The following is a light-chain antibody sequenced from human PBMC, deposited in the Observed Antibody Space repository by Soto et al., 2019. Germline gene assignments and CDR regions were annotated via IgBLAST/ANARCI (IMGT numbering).Light chain of an antibody. CDR3: QQRSTWPLIT. V-gene: IGKV3-11*01. J-gene: IGKJ4*01. CDR1: QSVNTY. Sequence: EIVLTQSPATLSLSPGERATLSCRAGQSVNTYLAWYQHKPGQAPRLLITDASNRASGIPARFSGSGSGTDFTLTISSLEPEDFAVYYCQQRSTWPLITFGGGTKVEIK. CDR2: DAS.